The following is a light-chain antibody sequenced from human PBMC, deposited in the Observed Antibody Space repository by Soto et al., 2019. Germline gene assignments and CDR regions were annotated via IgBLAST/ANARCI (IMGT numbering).Light chain of an antibody. V-gene: IGLV2-23*01. CDR1: SSYVGSYNL. CDR2: EDT. Sequence: QSALTQPASVSGSPGQSVTFSCTGTSSYVGSYNLVSWYQQHPGKAPKLMIYEDTKRPSGVSNRFSGSKSGNTASLTISGLQADDAADYYCCSYAGIYVVFGGGTQLTVL. J-gene: IGLJ2*01. CDR3: CSYAGIYVV.